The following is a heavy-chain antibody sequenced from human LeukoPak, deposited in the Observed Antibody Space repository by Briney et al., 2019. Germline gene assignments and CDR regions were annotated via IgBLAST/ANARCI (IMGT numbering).Heavy chain of an antibody. CDR3: ARDWFYTIDF. CDR1: GFTFSSYA. Sequence: PGGSLRLSCAASGFTFSSYAMSWVRQAPGKGLEGVSAISGSGGSAYYADSVKGRFTISRDNAKNTLYLQMNSLRAEDSAVYYCARDWFYTIDFWGRGALVTVSS. D-gene: IGHD3-10*01. J-gene: IGHJ2*01. CDR2: ISGSGGSA. V-gene: IGHV3-23*01.